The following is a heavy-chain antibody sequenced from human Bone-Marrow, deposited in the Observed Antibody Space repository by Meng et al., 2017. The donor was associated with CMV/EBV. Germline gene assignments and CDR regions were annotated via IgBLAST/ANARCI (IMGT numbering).Heavy chain of an antibody. CDR3: ARGRGAAAGDY. CDR2: ISSGGSAR. J-gene: IGHJ4*02. V-gene: IGHV3-11*01. D-gene: IGHD6-13*01. Sequence: SCAASGCTFSDYYMGWVRQAPGRGLEWISYISSGGSARYYADSVKGRFTISRDNAKNSLYLQMNSLRAEDTAVYYCARGRGAAAGDYWGQGTLVTVSS. CDR1: GCTFSDYY.